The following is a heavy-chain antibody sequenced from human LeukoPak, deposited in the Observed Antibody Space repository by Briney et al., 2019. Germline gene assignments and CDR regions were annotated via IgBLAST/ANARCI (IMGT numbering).Heavy chain of an antibody. V-gene: IGHV3-64*01. CDR1: GFTFSRYS. CDR3: ARNGAVGASTFDY. Sequence: GGSLRLSCAASGFTFSRYSMHWVRQAPGKGLEYVSAISSNGGSTYYANSVKGRFTVSRDDSKNTLYLQMGSLRTEDMAVYYCARNGAVGASTFDYWGQGTLVTVSS. J-gene: IGHJ4*02. D-gene: IGHD1-26*01. CDR2: ISSNGGST.